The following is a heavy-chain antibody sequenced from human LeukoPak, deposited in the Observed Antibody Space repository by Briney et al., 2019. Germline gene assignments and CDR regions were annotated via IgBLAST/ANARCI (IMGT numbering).Heavy chain of an antibody. V-gene: IGHV1-69*06. CDR3: AGKGVYGDYNWFDP. Sequence: ASVKVSCKASGGTFSSYAISWVRQAPGQGLEWMGGIIPIFGTANYAQKFQGRVTITADKSTSTAYMELSSLRSEDTAVHYCAGKGVYGDYNWFDPWGQGTLVTVSS. CDR1: GGTFSSYA. D-gene: IGHD4-17*01. CDR2: IIPIFGTA. J-gene: IGHJ5*02.